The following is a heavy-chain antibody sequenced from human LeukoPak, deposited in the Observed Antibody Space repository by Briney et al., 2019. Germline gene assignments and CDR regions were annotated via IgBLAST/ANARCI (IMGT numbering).Heavy chain of an antibody. CDR3: ARAMRGYSYILEH. Sequence: GGSLILSCAASGFTVSSNYMSWVRQAPGKGLEWVSVIYSGGSTYYADSVKGRFTISRDNSKNTLYLQMNSLRAEDTAVYYCARAMRGYSYILEHWGQGTLVTVSS. CDR2: IYSGGST. V-gene: IGHV3-53*01. CDR1: GFTVSSNY. D-gene: IGHD5-18*01. J-gene: IGHJ4*02.